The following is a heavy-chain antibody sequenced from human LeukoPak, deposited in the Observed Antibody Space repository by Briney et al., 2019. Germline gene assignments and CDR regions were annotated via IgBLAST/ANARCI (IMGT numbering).Heavy chain of an antibody. CDR2: IYTSGST. CDR3: ARRSRENAFDI. CDR1: GGSISSYY. J-gene: IGHJ3*02. Sequence: SETLSLTCTVSGGSISSYYWSWIRQPPGKGLEWIGHIYTSGSTNYNPSLKSRVTISVDTSKNQFSLKLSSVTAADTAVYYCARRSRENAFDIWGQGTMVTVSS. V-gene: IGHV4-4*09.